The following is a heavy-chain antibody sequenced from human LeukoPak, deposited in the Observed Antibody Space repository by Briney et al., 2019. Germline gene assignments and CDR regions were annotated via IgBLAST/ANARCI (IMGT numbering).Heavy chain of an antibody. V-gene: IGHV1-2*02. J-gene: IGHJ4*02. Sequence: ASVKVSCKASGYTFTGYYMHWVRQAPGQGLEWMGWINPNSGGTNYAQKFQGRVTMTRDTSISTAYMELSRLRSDDTAVYYCASDLFVEDTAMVTYWGQGTLVTVSS. CDR3: ASDLFVEDTAMVTY. CDR2: INPNSGGT. CDR1: GYTFTGYY. D-gene: IGHD5-18*01.